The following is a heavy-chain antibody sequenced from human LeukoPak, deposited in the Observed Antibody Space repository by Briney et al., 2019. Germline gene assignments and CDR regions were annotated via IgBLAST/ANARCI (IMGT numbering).Heavy chain of an antibody. D-gene: IGHD4-11*01. Sequence: PSETLSLTCAASGYSISSGYYWGWIRQPPGKGLEWIGSIYHSGSTYYNPSLKSRVTMSVDTSKNQFSLKLSSVTAADTAVYYCARAYSNYEFDPWGQGTLVTVSS. V-gene: IGHV4-38-2*01. CDR1: GYSISSGYY. CDR2: IYHSGST. J-gene: IGHJ5*02. CDR3: ARAYSNYEFDP.